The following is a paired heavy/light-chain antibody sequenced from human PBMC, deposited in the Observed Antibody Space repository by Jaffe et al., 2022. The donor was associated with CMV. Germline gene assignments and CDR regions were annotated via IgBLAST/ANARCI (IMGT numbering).Light chain of an antibody. CDR3: QSADSSGTFVV. V-gene: IGLV3-25*03. Sequence: SYELTQPPSVSVSPGQTARITCSGDALPKQYAYWYQQKPGQAPVLVIYKDSERPSGIPERFSGSSSGTTVTLTISGVQAEDEADYYCQSADSSGTFVVFGGGTKLTVL. CDR2: KDS. CDR1: ALPKQY. J-gene: IGLJ2*01.
Heavy chain of an antibody. CDR1: GFTFSDYY. V-gene: IGHV3-11*06. Sequence: QVQLVESGGGLVKPGGSLRLSCAASGFTFSDYYMSWIRQAPGKGLEWVSYISSSSSYTNYADSVKGRFTISRDNAKNSLYLQMNSLRAEDTAVYYCAGMGAAADDYYFDYWGQGTLVTVSS. D-gene: IGHD6-13*01. J-gene: IGHJ4*02. CDR2: ISSSSSYT. CDR3: AGMGAAADDYYFDY.